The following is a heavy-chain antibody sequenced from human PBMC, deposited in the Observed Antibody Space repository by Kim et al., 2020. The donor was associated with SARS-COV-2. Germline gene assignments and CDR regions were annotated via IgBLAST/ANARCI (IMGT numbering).Heavy chain of an antibody. CDR1: GFTFSDCW. CDR3: ARGPGRRHFDWLLSTESVIDDAFDI. J-gene: IGHJ3*02. D-gene: IGHD3-9*01. Sequence: GGSLRLSCAASGFTFSDCWMSWVRQAPGKGLEWVANIKQDGSDKYYVDSVKGRFTISRDNGKNSLYLQMNSLRAEDTAVYYCARGPGRRHFDWLLSTESVIDDAFDIWGQGTMVTVSS. V-gene: IGHV3-7*03. CDR2: IKQDGSDK.